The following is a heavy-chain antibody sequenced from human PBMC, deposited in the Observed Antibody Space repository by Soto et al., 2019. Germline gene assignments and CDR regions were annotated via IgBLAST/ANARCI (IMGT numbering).Heavy chain of an antibody. CDR3: AKDFGAKGLGATMHY. D-gene: IGHD1-26*01. CDR2: ISDSGGNT. V-gene: IGHV3-23*04. J-gene: IGHJ4*02. CDR1: GFTFSDYA. Sequence: EAQLVESGGGLVQPGGSLRLSCAASGFTFSDYAMSWVRQAPGKGLEWVSGISDSGGNTNYADSVKGRFTISRDNSKNTLYLQVNILRVDDTAVYYCAKDFGAKGLGATMHYWGQGTLVTVSS.